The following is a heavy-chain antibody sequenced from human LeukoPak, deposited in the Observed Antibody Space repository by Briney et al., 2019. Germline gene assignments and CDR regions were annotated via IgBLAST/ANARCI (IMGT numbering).Heavy chain of an antibody. D-gene: IGHD1-7*01. J-gene: IGHJ6*03. CDR2: IKSKTDGGTT. V-gene: IGHV3-15*01. CDR1: GFTFSNAW. CDR3: TTVAWNYYAIYYYYMDV. Sequence: GGSLRLSCAASGFTFSNAWMSWVRQAPGKGLEWVGRIKSKTDGGTTDYAAPVKGRFTISRDDSKNTLYLQMNSLKTEDTAVCYCTTVAWNYYAIYYYYMDVWGKGTTVTVSS.